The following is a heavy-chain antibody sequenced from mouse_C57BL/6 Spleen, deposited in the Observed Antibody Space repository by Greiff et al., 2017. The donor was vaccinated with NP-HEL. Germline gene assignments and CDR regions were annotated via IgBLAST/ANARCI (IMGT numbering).Heavy chain of an antibody. CDR2: INPNNGGT. CDR1: GYTFTDYY. J-gene: IGHJ2*01. CDR3: ARWDYYGSSYFDY. D-gene: IGHD1-1*01. V-gene: IGHV1-26*01. Sequence: LVEPGASVKISCKASGYTFTDYYMNWVKQSHGKSLEWIGDINPNNGGTSYNQKFKGKATLTVDKSSSTAYMELRSLTSEDSAVYYCARWDYYGSSYFDYWGQGTTLTVSS.